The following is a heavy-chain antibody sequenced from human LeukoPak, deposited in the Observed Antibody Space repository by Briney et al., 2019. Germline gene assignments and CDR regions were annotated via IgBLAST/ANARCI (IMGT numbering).Heavy chain of an antibody. V-gene: IGHV4-61*10. CDR1: GDSVSSSSYY. CDR3: ARIPLNPRNAFDI. J-gene: IGHJ3*02. CDR2: IYITGST. D-gene: IGHD2-2*02. Sequence: SETLSLTCTVSGDSVSSSSYYWTWIRQSAGKGLEWIGRIYITGSTNYNPSLKSRVTISLDTSKNQFSLKLSSVTAADTAVYYCARIPLNPRNAFDIWGQGTMVTVSS.